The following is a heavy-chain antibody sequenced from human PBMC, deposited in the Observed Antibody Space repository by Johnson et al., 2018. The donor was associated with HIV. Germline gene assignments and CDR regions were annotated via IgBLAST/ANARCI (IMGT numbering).Heavy chain of an antibody. CDR3: ARVMAWEVAFDI. CDR1: EFTFSDYY. D-gene: IGHD5-24*01. V-gene: IGHV3-11*04. CDR2: ISSSGNAI. J-gene: IGHJ3*02. Sequence: QVQLVESGGGVVQPGRSLRLSCAASEFTFSDYYMTWIRQAPGKGLEWLSYISSSGNAIYYADSVKGRFTIPRDNAKNSLYLRMNSLRAEDTPVYYCARVMAWEVAFDIWGQGTMVTVSS.